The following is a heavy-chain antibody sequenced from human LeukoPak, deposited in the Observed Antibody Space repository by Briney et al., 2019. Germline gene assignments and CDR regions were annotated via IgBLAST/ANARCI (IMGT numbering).Heavy chain of an antibody. V-gene: IGHV3-53*01. Sequence: GGSLRLSCAASGFTVSSNYMNWVRQAPGKGLEWVSVIYSGGSTYYADSVKGRFTISRDNSKNTLYLQMNSLRAEDTAVYYCARDPYGGNSFDYWGQGTLVTVSS. J-gene: IGHJ4*02. D-gene: IGHD4-23*01. CDR2: IYSGGST. CDR1: GFTVSSNY. CDR3: ARDPYGGNSFDY.